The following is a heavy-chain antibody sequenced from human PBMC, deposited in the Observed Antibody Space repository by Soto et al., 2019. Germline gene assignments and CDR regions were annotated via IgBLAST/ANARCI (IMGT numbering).Heavy chain of an antibody. Sequence: GGSLRLSCAASGFTFSKYAMHWVRQARGTGLEWVAVISNDGSNPYYADSVKGRFTISRDNSKNTLYLQMNSLREEDTAVYYCARTGYDRSGYCVEYYCGYWDKGTLVTVSS. CDR3: ARTGYDRSGYCVEYYCGY. CDR1: GFTFSKYA. CDR2: ISNDGSNP. V-gene: IGHV3-30-3*01. J-gene: IGHJ4*02. D-gene: IGHD3-22*01.